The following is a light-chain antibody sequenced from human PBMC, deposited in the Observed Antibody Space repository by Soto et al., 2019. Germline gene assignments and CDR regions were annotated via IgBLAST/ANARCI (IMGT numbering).Light chain of an antibody. CDR2: GNI. CDR1: SSNIGAGYD. V-gene: IGLV1-40*01. CDR3: CSYAGSSTYV. Sequence: QSALTQPPSVSGAPGQRVTISCTGSSSNIGAGYDVHWYQQRPGTAPKLLIFGNINRPSGVPDRFSGSKSGTSASLAITGLQAEDEADYYCCSYAGSSTYVFGTGTKLTVL. J-gene: IGLJ1*01.